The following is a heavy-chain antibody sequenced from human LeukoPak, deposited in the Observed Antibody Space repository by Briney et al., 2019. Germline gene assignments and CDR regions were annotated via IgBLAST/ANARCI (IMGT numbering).Heavy chain of an antibody. D-gene: IGHD1-26*01. CDR3: ARVVGRYYKVDF. V-gene: IGHV4-59*12. Sequence: SETLSLTCTVSGGSISTYYWSWIRQPPGKGLEWIGYVHYSGSTSYNSSLKSRVTISVDTSKNQFSLKLTSVTAADTAVYYCARVVGRYYKVDFWGRGTPVTVSS. CDR2: VHYSGST. J-gene: IGHJ4*02. CDR1: GGSISTYY.